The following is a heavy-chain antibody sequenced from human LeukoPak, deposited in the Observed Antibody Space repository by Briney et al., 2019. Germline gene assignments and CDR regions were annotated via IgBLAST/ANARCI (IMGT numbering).Heavy chain of an antibody. CDR2: ISNGGGSA. CDR3: AARPRMPPRFDY. Sequence: PGGSLRLSCAASGFTFSSYPMSWVRQAPGKGLQWVSAISNGGGSAYYADFVKGRFTISRDNSKSTLYLQMDSLRADDTAIYYCAARPRMPPRFDYWGQGTLVTVSS. V-gene: IGHV3-23*01. D-gene: IGHD1-14*01. CDR1: GFTFSSYP. J-gene: IGHJ4*02.